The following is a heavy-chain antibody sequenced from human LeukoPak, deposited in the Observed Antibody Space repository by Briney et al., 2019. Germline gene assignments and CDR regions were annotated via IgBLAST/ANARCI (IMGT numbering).Heavy chain of an antibody. CDR3: ARSPSDQYYFDY. CDR2: IYSGGST. CDR1: GFTVSSNY. Sequence: PGGSLRLSCAASGFTVSSNYMSWVRQAPGKGLECVSVIYSGGSTYYADSVKGRFTISRDNSKNTLYLQMNSLRAEDTAVYYCARSPSDQYYFDYWGQGTLVTVSS. V-gene: IGHV3-53*01. J-gene: IGHJ4*02.